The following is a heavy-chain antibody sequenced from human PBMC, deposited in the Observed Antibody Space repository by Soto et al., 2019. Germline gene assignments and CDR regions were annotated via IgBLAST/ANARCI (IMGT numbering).Heavy chain of an antibody. D-gene: IGHD3-22*01. CDR1: GFTFSSYS. J-gene: IGHJ4*02. CDR3: ARVISTMIVVVLDY. V-gene: IGHV3-21*01. CDR2: ISSSSSYI. Sequence: EVQLVESGGGLVKPGGSLRLSCAASGFTFSSYSMNWVRQAPGKGLEWVSSISSSSSYIYYADSVKGRFTISRDNAKKSLYLQMNSLRAEDTAVYYCARVISTMIVVVLDYWGQGTLVTVSS.